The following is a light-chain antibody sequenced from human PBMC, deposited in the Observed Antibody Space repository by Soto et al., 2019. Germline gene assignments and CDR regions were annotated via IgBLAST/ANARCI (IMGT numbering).Light chain of an antibody. V-gene: IGKV3-11*01. CDR3: QQRSNWPIT. Sequence: EIVLTQSPATLSLSPGERATLSCRASQSVSSYLAWYQQKPGQAPRLLIYDASNRATAIPARFSGSGSGTDFTLTISSLEPEDFAVYYGQQRSNWPITFGQGTKLETK. CDR1: QSVSSY. CDR2: DAS. J-gene: IGKJ2*01.